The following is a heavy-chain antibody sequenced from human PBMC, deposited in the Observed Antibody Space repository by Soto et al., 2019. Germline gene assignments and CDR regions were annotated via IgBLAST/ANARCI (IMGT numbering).Heavy chain of an antibody. V-gene: IGHV4-34*01. CDR1: GGSFSGYY. Sequence: SETLSLTCAVYGGSFSGYYWSWIRQPPGKGLGWIGEINHSGSTNYNPSLKSRVTISVDTSKNQFSLKLSSVTAADTAVYYCARGGRRYYGSGSYLSYWGQGILVTVS. CDR2: INHSGST. J-gene: IGHJ4*02. CDR3: ARGGRRYYGSGSYLSY. D-gene: IGHD3-10*01.